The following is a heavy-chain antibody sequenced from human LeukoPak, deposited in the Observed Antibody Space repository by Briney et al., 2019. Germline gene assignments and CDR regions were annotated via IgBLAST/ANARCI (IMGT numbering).Heavy chain of an antibody. CDR3: ARDPKRDYGMDV. CDR2: INSDGSST. Sequence: GGSLRLSCAAYGFTSSSYWMHWVRQAPGKGLVWVSRINSDGSSTSYADSVKGRSTISRDNAKNTLYLQMNSLRAEDTAVYYCARDPKRDYGMDVWGQGTTVTVSS. CDR1: GFTSSSYW. J-gene: IGHJ6*02. V-gene: IGHV3-74*01.